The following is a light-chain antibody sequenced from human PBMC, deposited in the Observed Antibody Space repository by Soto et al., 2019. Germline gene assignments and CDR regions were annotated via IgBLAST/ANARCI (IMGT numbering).Light chain of an antibody. CDR1: RSLVYSDGNTS. J-gene: IGKJ1*01. CDR3: MQGTHWPQT. V-gene: IGKV2-30*01. CDR2: EVS. Sequence: VVITQSPLSLPVTLGQPASISCRSSRSLVYSDGNTSLNWFQQRTGQSPRSXIFEVSNGDSGVPDRLCGSASGSDLKLKISRVEAEDVGLYYCMQGTHWPQTSGQGTKVDIK.